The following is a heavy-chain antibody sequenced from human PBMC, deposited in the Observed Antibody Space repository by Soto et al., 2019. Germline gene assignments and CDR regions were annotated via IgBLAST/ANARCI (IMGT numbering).Heavy chain of an antibody. J-gene: IGHJ4*02. V-gene: IGHV1-69*13. CDR2: IIPIFGTA. Sequence: SVKVSCKASGGTFSSYAISWVRQAPGQGLEWMGGIIPIFGTANYAQKFQGRVTITADESTSTAYMELSSLRSEDTAVYYCARDRHDYVWGSYRAFDYWGQGTLVTVSS. CDR1: GGTFSSYA. D-gene: IGHD3-16*02. CDR3: ARDRHDYVWGSYRAFDY.